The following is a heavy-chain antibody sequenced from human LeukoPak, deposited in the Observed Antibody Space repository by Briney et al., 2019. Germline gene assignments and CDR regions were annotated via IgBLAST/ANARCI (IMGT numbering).Heavy chain of an antibody. J-gene: IGHJ4*02. V-gene: IGHV4-59*08. CDR2: IYYSGST. CDR1: GGSISSYY. Sequence: SETLSLTCTVSGGSISSYYWSWIRQPPGKGLEWIGYIYYSGSTNYNPSLKSRVTISVDTSKNQFSLKLSSVTAADTAMYYCARQGGATILDYWGQGTLVTVSS. D-gene: IGHD5-12*01. CDR3: ARQGGATILDY.